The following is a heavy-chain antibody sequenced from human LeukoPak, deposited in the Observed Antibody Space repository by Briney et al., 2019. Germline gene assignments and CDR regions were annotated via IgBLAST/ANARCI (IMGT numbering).Heavy chain of an antibody. Sequence: SETLSLTCTVSGGSISSYYWSWIRQPPGKGLEWIGYIYYSGSTNYNPSLKSRVTMAGDTSKNHFTLKLTLVTAADTAVYYCARHGRRDGRRSPWSAWGQGTLVSVS. CDR2: IYYSGST. CDR3: ARHGRRDGRRSPWSA. J-gene: IGHJ4*02. V-gene: IGHV4-59*08. D-gene: IGHD5-24*01. CDR1: GGSISSYY.